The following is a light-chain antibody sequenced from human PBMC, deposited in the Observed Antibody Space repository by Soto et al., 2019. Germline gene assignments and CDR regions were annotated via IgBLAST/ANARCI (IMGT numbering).Light chain of an antibody. CDR1: TSDVGGYNF. CDR3: SSHTSSGTRV. Sequence: QSVLTQPASVSGSPGQSITISCTGTTSDVGGYNFVSWYQLHPGKAPKLMIFEVSNRPSGVSNRFSGSKSGNTASLTISGLQAEDEADYYCSSHTSSGTRVFGTGTKLTVL. J-gene: IGLJ1*01. V-gene: IGLV2-14*01. CDR2: EVS.